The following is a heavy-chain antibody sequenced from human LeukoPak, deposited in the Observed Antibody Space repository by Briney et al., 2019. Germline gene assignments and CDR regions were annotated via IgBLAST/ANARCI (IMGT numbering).Heavy chain of an antibody. V-gene: IGHV3-7*01. CDR3: ARTNSSVHFDY. D-gene: IGHD6-6*01. CDR2: INQDGSVK. Sequence: GGSLRHSCAASGFAFSTYLMDWVRQAPGEGVEWVGNINQDGSVKHYVHSVRGRFTISRDNARNSVYLQMSALRVEDMAVYYYARTNSSVHFDYWGQGTLDSVSS. J-gene: IGHJ4*02. CDR1: GFAFSTYL.